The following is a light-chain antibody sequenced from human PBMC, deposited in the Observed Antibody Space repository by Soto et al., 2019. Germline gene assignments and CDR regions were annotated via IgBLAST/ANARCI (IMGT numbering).Light chain of an antibody. V-gene: IGKV1-5*03. CDR2: RAS. Sequence: IQMTQSPSTLSASVGDRVTITCRASQNINTWLAWYQQKPGKAPRLLIYRASSLENGVPSRFGGRGSGTQFIFTISSLQPDESESYYCQQYSSDSTFGQGTKVEIK. CDR1: QNINTW. J-gene: IGKJ1*01. CDR3: QQYSSDST.